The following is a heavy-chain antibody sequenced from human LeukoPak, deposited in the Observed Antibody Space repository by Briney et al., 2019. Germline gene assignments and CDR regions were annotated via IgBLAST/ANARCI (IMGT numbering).Heavy chain of an antibody. J-gene: IGHJ4*02. D-gene: IGHD6-6*01. CDR2: ISGSGGST. CDR1: GFTFSSYA. V-gene: IGHV3-23*01. CDR3: ARGYCSSSWSLFDY. Sequence: GGSLRLSCAASGFTFSSYAMSWVRQAPGKGLEWVSAISGSGGSTYYADSVKGRFTISRDNSKNTLYLQMNSLRAEDTAVYYCARGYCSSSWSLFDYWGQGTLVTVSS.